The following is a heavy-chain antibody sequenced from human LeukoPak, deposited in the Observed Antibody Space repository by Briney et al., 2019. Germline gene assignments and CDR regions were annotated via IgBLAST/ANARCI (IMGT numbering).Heavy chain of an antibody. CDR3: ARAGIVGATTIYYYYYMDV. CDR2: IYTSGST. J-gene: IGHJ6*03. D-gene: IGHD1-26*01. CDR1: GGSISSGSYY. Sequence: PSQTLSLTCTVSGGSISSGSYYWSWIRQPAGKGLEWIGRIYTSGSTNYNPSLKSRVTISVDTSKNQFSLKLSSVTAADTAVYYCARAGIVGATTIYYYYYMDVWGKGTTVTVSS. V-gene: IGHV4-61*02.